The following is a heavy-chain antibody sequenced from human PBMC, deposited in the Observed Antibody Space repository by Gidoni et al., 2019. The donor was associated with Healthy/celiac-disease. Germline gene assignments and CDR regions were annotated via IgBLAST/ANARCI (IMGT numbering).Heavy chain of an antibody. CDR1: GGSYSGYY. J-gene: IGHJ3*02. D-gene: IGHD3-3*01. CDR2: INHRGST. CDR3: ARGGGGITIFGVVIRRCAFDI. Sequence: QVQLQQGGAGLLKPAETLSLTCAVYGGSYSGYYWSWIRQPPGKGLEWIGEINHRGSTNYNPSLKSRVTISVDTSKNQFSLKLSSVTAADPAVYYCARGGGGITIFGVVIRRCAFDIWGQGTMVTVSS. V-gene: IGHV4-34*01.